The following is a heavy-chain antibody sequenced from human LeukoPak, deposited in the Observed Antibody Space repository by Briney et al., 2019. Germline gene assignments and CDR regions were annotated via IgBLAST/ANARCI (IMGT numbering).Heavy chain of an antibody. CDR2: IRGSGSST. CDR3: AKDTVAVAPLFDP. CDR1: GFTFSSYA. D-gene: IGHD6-19*01. Sequence: RPGGPLRLSCAACGFTFSSYAMSWVRQAPGKGLEWLSSIRGSGSSTYYADSVKGRFTISRDNSKNTLYLQMNSLRAEDTAVYYCAKDTVAVAPLFDPWGQGTLVTVSS. V-gene: IGHV3-23*01. J-gene: IGHJ5*02.